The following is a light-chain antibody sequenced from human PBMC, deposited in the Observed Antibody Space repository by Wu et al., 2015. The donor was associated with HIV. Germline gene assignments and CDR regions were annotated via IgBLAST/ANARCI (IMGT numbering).Light chain of an antibody. CDR2: GAS. CDR3: QQYGNSPWT. V-gene: IGKV3-20*01. CDR1: QSISNNF. J-gene: IGKJ1*01. Sequence: EIVLTQFPGTLSLSPGERAILSCRASQSISNNFLAWYQQNPGQPPRLLIYGASTTTTDIPDRFRGSGSGTEFTLTITRLEPEDFAEYYCQQYGNSPWTFGQGTRVEIK.